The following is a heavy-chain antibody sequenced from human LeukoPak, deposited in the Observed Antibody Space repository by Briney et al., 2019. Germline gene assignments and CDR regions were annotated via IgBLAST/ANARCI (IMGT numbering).Heavy chain of an antibody. Sequence: ASVKVSCKASGYTFTGYYMHWVRQAPGQGLEWMGWINPNSGGTNYAQKFQGRVTMTRDTSISTAYMELSRLRSDDTAVYYCARESGQFYGSGSNYWGQGTLVTVSS. D-gene: IGHD3-10*01. V-gene: IGHV1-2*02. CDR1: GYTFTGYY. CDR3: ARESGQFYGSGSNY. CDR2: INPNSGGT. J-gene: IGHJ4*02.